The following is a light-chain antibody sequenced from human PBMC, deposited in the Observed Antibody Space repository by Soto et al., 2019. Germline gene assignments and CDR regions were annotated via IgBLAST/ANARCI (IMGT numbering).Light chain of an antibody. J-gene: IGLJ2*01. CDR3: SSYTSSSTLV. Sequence: QSVLTQPASVSGSPGQSIAISCTGTSSDVGGYNYVSRYQQHPGKAPKLIIYDVSSRPSGVSDRFSGSKSVHTASLTISGLQAEDEADYYCSSYTSSSTLVFGGGTKLTVL. CDR2: DVS. V-gene: IGLV2-14*03. CDR1: SSDVGGYNY.